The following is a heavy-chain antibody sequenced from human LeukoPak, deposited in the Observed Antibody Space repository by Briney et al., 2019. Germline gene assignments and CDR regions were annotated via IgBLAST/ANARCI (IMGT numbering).Heavy chain of an antibody. V-gene: IGHV4-30-2*03. J-gene: IGHJ6*02. CDR2: IYHSGST. CDR1: GGSISSGGYS. D-gene: IGHD6-19*01. Sequence: SETLSLTCAVSGGSISSGGYSWSWIRQPPGKGLEWIGYIYHSGSTYYNPSLKSRVTISVDTSKNQFSLKLSSVTAADTAVYYCARHGIPYSSGWYYYYYYYGMDVWGQGTTVTVSS. CDR3: ARHGIPYSSGWYYYYYYYGMDV.